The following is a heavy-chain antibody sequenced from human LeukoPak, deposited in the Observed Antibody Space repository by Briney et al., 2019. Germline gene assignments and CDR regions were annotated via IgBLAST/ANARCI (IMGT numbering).Heavy chain of an antibody. D-gene: IGHD6-19*01. J-gene: IGHJ4*02. CDR1: GYTFTSYY. CDR3: ARDYGGIAVAETFDS. Sequence: GASVKVSCKASGYTFTSYYMHWVRQAPGQGLEWMGIINPSGGSTSYAQKFQGRVTMTRDMSTSTVYMELSSLRSDDTAVYYCARDYGGIAVAETFDSWGQGTLVTVSS. CDR2: INPSGGST. V-gene: IGHV1-46*01.